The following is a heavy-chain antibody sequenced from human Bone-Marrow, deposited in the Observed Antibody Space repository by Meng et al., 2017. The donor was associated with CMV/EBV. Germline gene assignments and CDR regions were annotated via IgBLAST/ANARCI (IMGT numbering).Heavy chain of an antibody. J-gene: IGHJ2*01. Sequence: EVQWVEAGVGLVKPGGSLRLSCVDSGFTFSSYSMNCVRQAPGKGLEWVSSISSSSSYIYYADSVKGRFTISRDNAKNSLYLQMNSLRAEDTAVYYCAAIAAPPVDLWGRGTLVTVSS. V-gene: IGHV3-21*01. CDR3: AAIAAPPVDL. CDR2: ISSSSSYI. D-gene: IGHD6-6*01. CDR1: GFTFSSYS.